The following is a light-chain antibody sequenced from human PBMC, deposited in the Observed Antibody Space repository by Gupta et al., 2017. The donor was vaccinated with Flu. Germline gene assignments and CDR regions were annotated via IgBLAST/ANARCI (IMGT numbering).Light chain of an antibody. CDR2: DVS. Sequence: DIQMTQSPSSLSASVGDRVTITCRASQSVSGYVNWYQQRPGKAPKLLISDVSNLQSGVPSTFSGSGSGTDFTLTISNLQAEDSATYYCQQGFCVPLTFGGGTKVDIK. CDR1: QSVSGY. J-gene: IGKJ4*01. CDR3: QQGFCVPLT. V-gene: IGKV1-39*01.